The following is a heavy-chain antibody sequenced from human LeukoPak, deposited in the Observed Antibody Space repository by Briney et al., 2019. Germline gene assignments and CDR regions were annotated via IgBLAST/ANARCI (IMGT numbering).Heavy chain of an antibody. V-gene: IGHV3-23*01. CDR3: AKVGYDSWAIDY. Sequence: GGSLRLSCAASGFTFNTYAMSWVRQAPGKGLEWVSGISGRGGSTYYADSVKGRFPISRDNSNNTLYLQMNSLRAEDTAVYYCAKVGYDSWAIDYWGQGTLVTVSS. D-gene: IGHD3-3*01. J-gene: IGHJ4*02. CDR2: ISGRGGST. CDR1: GFTFNTYA.